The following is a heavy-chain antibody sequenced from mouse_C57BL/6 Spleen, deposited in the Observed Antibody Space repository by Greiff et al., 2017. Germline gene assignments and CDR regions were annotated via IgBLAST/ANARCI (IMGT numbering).Heavy chain of an antibody. CDR1: GYTFTEYT. CDR3: ARHEGAYYSNYWYFDV. V-gene: IGHV1-62-2*01. Sequence: VMLVESGAELVKPGASVKLSCKASGYTFTEYTIHWVKQRSGQGLEWIGWFYPGSGSIKYNEKFKDKATLTADKSSSTVYMELSRLTSEDSAVYFCARHEGAYYSNYWYFDVWGTGTTVTVSS. CDR2: FYPGSGSI. D-gene: IGHD2-5*01. J-gene: IGHJ1*03.